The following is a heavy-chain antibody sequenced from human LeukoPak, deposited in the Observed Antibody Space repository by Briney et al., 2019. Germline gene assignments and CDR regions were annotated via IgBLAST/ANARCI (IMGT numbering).Heavy chain of an antibody. CDR3: ARSVGTSNLYYYYGMDV. D-gene: IGHD1-1*01. Sequence: PSETLSLTCTVSGGSISSYYWSWIRQPPGKGLEWIGYIYYSGSTNYNPSLKSRVTISVDTSKNQFSLKLSSVTAADTAVYYCARSVGTSNLYYYYGMDVWGQGTTVTVSS. J-gene: IGHJ6*02. CDR1: GGSISSYY. CDR2: IYYSGST. V-gene: IGHV4-59*08.